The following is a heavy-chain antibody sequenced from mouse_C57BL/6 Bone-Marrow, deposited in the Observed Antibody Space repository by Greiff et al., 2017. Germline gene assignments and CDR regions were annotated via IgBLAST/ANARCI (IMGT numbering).Heavy chain of an antibody. Sequence: EVKLVESGGGLVKPGGSLKLSCAASGFTFSSYAMSWVRQTPDKRLELVATISDGGSYTYYPDNVKGRFIISRDNAKKNLYLQMRHLKSEDPASYYGARDFDAFYWVAYWGQGTLGTVSA. V-gene: IGHV5-4*01. CDR2: ISDGGSYT. J-gene: IGHJ3*01. CDR1: GFTFSSYA. CDR3: ARDFDAFYWVAY.